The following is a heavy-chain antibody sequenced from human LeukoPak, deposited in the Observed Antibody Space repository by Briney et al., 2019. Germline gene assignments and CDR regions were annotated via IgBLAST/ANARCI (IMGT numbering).Heavy chain of an antibody. D-gene: IGHD6-13*01. Sequence: SETLSLTCTVSGGSISSYYWSWIRQPPGKGLEWIGYIYYSGSTNYNPSLKSRVTISVDTSKNQFSLKLSSVTAADTAVYYCARENETAGLDYWGQGTLVTVSS. CDR2: IYYSGST. V-gene: IGHV4-59*12. J-gene: IGHJ4*02. CDR3: ARENETAGLDY. CDR1: GGSISSYY.